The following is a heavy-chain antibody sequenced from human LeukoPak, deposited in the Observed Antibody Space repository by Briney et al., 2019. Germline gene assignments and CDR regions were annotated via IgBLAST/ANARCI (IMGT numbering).Heavy chain of an antibody. J-gene: IGHJ6*03. V-gene: IGHV4-34*01. CDR1: GGSFSGHY. CDR2: INHSGST. CDR3: ARGGPPGYYYDYYMDV. Sequence: SEILSLTCAVYGGSFSGHYWTWIRQPPGKGLEWIGEINHSGSTNYNPSLKSRVTISVDTSKNQFSLKVSSVTAADTAVYYCARGGPPGYYYDYYMDVWGKGTTVTISS.